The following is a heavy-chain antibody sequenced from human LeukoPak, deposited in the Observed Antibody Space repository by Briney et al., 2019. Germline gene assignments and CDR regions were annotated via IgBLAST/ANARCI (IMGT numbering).Heavy chain of an antibody. V-gene: IGHV3-30-3*01. Sequence: GGSLTLSCSVAGFTFSTYAMRGVPEAPGKGLEWVAGISYDGSNEYYADSVRGRFTISRDNSKNTLYLLMDSLRDEDTALHYCARNRPHYSGSYSGFDYWGQGTLVTVSS. CDR1: GFTFSTYA. J-gene: IGHJ4*02. CDR3: ARNRPHYSGSYSGFDY. D-gene: IGHD1-26*01. CDR2: ISYDGSNE.